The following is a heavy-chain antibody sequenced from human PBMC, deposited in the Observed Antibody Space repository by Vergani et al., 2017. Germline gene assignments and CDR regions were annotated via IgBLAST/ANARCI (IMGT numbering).Heavy chain of an antibody. CDR3: AKFAAAAGKTNDY. D-gene: IGHD6-13*01. CDR1: GFTFSSYG. V-gene: IGHV3-30*18. Sequence: VQLVESGGGLVKPGGSLRLSCAASGFTFSSYGMHWVRQAPGKGLEWVAVISYDGSNKYYADSVKGRFTISRDNSKNTLYLQMNSLRAEDTAVYYCAKFAAAAGKTNDYWGQGTLVTVSS. J-gene: IGHJ4*02. CDR2: ISYDGSNK.